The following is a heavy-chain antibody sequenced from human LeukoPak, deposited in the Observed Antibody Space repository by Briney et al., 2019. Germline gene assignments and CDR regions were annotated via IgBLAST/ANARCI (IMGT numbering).Heavy chain of an antibody. CDR3: AKVYWWELPGPFDY. V-gene: IGHV3-23*01. J-gene: IGHJ4*02. CDR2: ISGSGGST. D-gene: IGHD1-26*01. Sequence: PGGSLRLSCAASGFTFSIYSMNWVRQAPGKGLEWVSAISGSGGSTYYADSVKGRFTISRDNSKNTLYLQMNSLRAEDTAVYYCAKVYWWELPGPFDYWGQGTLVTVSS. CDR1: GFTFSIYS.